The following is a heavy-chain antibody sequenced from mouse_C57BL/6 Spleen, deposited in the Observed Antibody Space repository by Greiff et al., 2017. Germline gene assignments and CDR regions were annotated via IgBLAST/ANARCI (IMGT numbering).Heavy chain of an antibody. CDR1: GFTFSDYG. Sequence: EVQVVESGGGLVKPGGSLKLSCAASGFTFSDYGMHWVRQAPEKGLEWVAYISSGSSTIYYADTVKGRFTISRDNAKNTLFLQMTSLRSEDTAMYYCAATVVATSDYAMDYWGQGTSVTVSS. J-gene: IGHJ4*01. CDR2: ISSGSSTI. V-gene: IGHV5-17*01. CDR3: AATVVATSDYAMDY. D-gene: IGHD1-1*01.